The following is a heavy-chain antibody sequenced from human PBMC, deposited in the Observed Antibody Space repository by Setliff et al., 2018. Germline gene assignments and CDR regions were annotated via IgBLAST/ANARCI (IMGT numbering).Heavy chain of an antibody. V-gene: IGHV4-34*01. CDR1: GWTFSDYY. J-gene: IGHJ4*02. CDR2: INNSEST. CDR3: ARGRNVAGRLLDS. D-gene: IGHD6-6*01. Sequence: PSATLSLTCAASGWTFSDYYWTWIRQPPGKGLEWIGEINNSESTNYNPSLKSRVSISVDTSKNQFSLKLSSVTAADTAVYYCARGRNVAGRLLDSWGKGARVTVSS.